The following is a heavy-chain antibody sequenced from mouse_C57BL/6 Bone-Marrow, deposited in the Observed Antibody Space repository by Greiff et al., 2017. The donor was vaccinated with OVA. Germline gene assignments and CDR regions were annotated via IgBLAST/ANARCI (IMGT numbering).Heavy chain of an antibody. CDR3: ARQDPYYAMDY. CDR1: GFTFSSYG. V-gene: IGHV5-6*01. CDR2: ISSGGSYT. J-gene: IGHJ4*01. Sequence: EVQGVESGGDLVKPGGSLKLSCAASGFTFSSYGMSWVRQTPDKRLEWVATISSGGSYTYYPDSVKGRFTISRDNAKNTLYLQMSSLKSEDTAMDYCARQDPYYAMDYWGQGTSVTVSS.